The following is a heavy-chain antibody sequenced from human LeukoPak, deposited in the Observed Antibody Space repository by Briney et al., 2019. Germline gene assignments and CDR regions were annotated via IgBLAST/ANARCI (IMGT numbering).Heavy chain of an antibody. D-gene: IGHD3-22*01. CDR3: ARLDYYDSSGYYEFDY. Sequence: GESLKISCKASGYSFNNYWIGWVRQMPGKGLEWMGIIFPGDSDTRYSPSFQGQVTISADKSISTAYLQWSSLKASDTAMYYCARLDYYDSSGYYEFDYWGQGTLVTVSS. CDR2: IFPGDSDT. J-gene: IGHJ4*02. CDR1: GYSFNNYW. V-gene: IGHV5-51*01.